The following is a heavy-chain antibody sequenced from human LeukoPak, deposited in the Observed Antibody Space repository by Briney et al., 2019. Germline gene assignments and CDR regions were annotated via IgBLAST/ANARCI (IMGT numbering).Heavy chain of an antibody. CDR1: SLTLYDYY. CDR2: ISSSGSTI. D-gene: IGHD5-24*01. V-gene: IGHV3-11*01. CDR3: AREVEMATTPFDH. J-gene: IGHJ4*02. Sequence: GGSLRLSCAASSLTLYDYYTSWIRQAPGKGLEWVSYISSSGSTIYYADSVKGRFTISRDNAKNSLYLQMNSLKAEDTAVYYCAREVEMATTPFDHWGQGTLVTVSS.